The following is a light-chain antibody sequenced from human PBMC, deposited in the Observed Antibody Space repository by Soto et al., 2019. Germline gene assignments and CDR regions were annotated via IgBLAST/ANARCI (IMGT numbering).Light chain of an antibody. CDR2: AAS. J-gene: IGKJ1*01. CDR1: QTISSTY. CDR3: QQYGSAPKT. Sequence: ENVFTQSPCTLSLSPGDRATLSCRASQTISSTYLAWYQQNPGQAPRLLIYAASTRATGVPDRFSGSGSGTDFTLTISRLEPEDFAVYYCQQYGSAPKTCGQGTKGDI. V-gene: IGKV3-20*01.